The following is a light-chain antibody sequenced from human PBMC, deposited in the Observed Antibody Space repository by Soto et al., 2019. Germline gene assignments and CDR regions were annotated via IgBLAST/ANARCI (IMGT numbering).Light chain of an antibody. J-gene: IGKJ1*01. CDR1: QSVCNRC. CDR2: GAS. CDR3: QHYGTTPWT. Sequence: ETVLTQSPGTLYLSPGERVTLACRASQSVCNRCLAWYQQKPGQSPRLLIYGASTRATGIPDRFSGSGSGTAFTLTISRLETEDFAVYYCQHYGTTPWTFGQGNKVGIK. V-gene: IGKV3-20*01.